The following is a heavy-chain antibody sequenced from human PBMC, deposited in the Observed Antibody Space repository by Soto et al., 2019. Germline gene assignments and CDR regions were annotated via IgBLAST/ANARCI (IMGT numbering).Heavy chain of an antibody. Sequence: QVQLVKSGGGVVQPGKSLRLSCAASGFSFSSYGMHWVRQAPGKGLEWVAVIWYDGSKNYYADSVKGRFTISRDNSKNTLYLQMNSLRAEDTAVYYCARFSSSWYGKIDYWGQGTLVTVSS. CDR3: ARFSSSWYGKIDY. CDR2: IWYDGSKN. CDR1: GFSFSSYG. J-gene: IGHJ4*02. D-gene: IGHD6-13*01. V-gene: IGHV3-33*01.